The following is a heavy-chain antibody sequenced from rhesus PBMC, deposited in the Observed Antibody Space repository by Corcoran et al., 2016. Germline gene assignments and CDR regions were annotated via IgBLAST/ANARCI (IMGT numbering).Heavy chain of an antibody. CDR2: FNSGGGST. CDR1: GFTFSSYR. CDR3: AKDPVNTVTPLDY. D-gene: IGHD4-23*01. Sequence: EVQLVETGGGLVQPGGSLKLSCAASGFTFSSYRMSWVRQARGKGREWVSVFNSGGGSTYHADSGNGRFNISRDNAKNTLSLQMNSLRAEDTAVYYCAKDPVNTVTPLDYWGQGVLVTVSS. V-gene: IGHV3S5*01. J-gene: IGHJ4*01.